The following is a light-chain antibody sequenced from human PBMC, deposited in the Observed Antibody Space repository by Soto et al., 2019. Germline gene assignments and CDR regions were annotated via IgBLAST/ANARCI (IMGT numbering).Light chain of an antibody. CDR2: GNT. V-gene: IGLV1-40*01. J-gene: IGLJ3*02. CDR1: SSNIGAGYD. Sequence: QSVLTQPPSVSGAPGQWVTISCTGSSSNIGAGYDVHWYQQLPGTAPKLLIYGNTNRPSGVPDRFSGSKSGTSASLAITGXXXXXXADYYCQSYDSSLSGWVFGGGTQLTVL. CDR3: QSYDSSLSGWV.